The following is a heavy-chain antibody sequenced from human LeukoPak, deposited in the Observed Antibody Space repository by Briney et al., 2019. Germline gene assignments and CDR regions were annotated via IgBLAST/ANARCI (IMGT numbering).Heavy chain of an antibody. CDR2: IYYSGST. Sequence: SETLSLTCTVSGGSISSSSYYWGWIRQPPGKGLEWIGSIYYSGSTYYNPSLKSRVTISVDTSKNQFSLKLSSVTAADTAVYYCARRGRSGSSLGTFDYWGQGTLVTVSS. D-gene: IGHD1-26*01. J-gene: IGHJ4*02. V-gene: IGHV4-39*01. CDR3: ARRGRSGSSLGTFDY. CDR1: GGSISSSSYY.